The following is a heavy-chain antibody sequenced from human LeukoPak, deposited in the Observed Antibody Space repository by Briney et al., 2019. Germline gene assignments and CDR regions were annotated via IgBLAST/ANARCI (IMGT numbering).Heavy chain of an antibody. J-gene: IGHJ4*02. D-gene: IGHD6-13*01. CDR2: FDPEDGET. V-gene: IGHV1-24*01. CDR1: GYTLTELS. Sequence: ASVKVSCKVSGYTLTELSMHWVRQAPGKGLEWMGGFDPEDGETIYAQKFQGRVTMTEDTSTDTAYMELSSLRSEDTAVYYCATEVPTRSSWYLAFDYWGQGTLVTVSS. CDR3: ATEVPTRSSWYLAFDY.